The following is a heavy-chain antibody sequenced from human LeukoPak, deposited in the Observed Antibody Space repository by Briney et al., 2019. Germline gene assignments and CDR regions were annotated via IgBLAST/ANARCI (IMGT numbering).Heavy chain of an antibody. CDR2: IRYDGSNK. D-gene: IGHD4-17*01. J-gene: IGHJ4*02. Sequence: GGSLRLSCAASGFTFSSYGMHWVRQAPGKGLEWVAFIRYDGSNKYYADSVKGRFTISRDNSKNTLYLQMNSLRAEDTAVYYCAKDLGYGDYVVHYWGQGTLVTVSS. V-gene: IGHV3-30*02. CDR3: AKDLGYGDYVVHY. CDR1: GFTFSSYG.